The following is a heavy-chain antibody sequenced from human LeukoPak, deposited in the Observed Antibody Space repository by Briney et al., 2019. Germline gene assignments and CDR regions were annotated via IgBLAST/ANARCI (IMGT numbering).Heavy chain of an antibody. D-gene: IGHD6-13*01. J-gene: IGHJ5*02. CDR2: IIPILGIA. V-gene: IGHV1-69*02. Sequence: RIIPILGIANYAQKFQGRVTITADKSTSTAYMELSSLRSEDTAVYYCARGGEIIAAAGTWFDPWGQGTLVTVSS. CDR3: ARGGEIIAAAGTWFDP.